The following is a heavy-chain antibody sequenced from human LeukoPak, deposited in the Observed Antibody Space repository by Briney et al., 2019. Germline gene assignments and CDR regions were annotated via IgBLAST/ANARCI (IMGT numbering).Heavy chain of an antibody. CDR1: GSTFSSYA. J-gene: IGHJ4*02. D-gene: IGHD3-10*01. Sequence: GGSLRLSCAASGSTFSSYAMHWVRQAPGKGLEWVAVISYDGSNKYYADSVKGRFTISRDNSKNTLYLQMNSLRAEDTAVYYCARDRGVRGAPTDYWGQGTLVTVSS. CDR2: ISYDGSNK. V-gene: IGHV3-30-3*01. CDR3: ARDRGVRGAPTDY.